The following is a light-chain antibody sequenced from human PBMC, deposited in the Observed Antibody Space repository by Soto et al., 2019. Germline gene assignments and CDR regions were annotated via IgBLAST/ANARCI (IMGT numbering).Light chain of an antibody. CDR3: QQSYSTPRG. V-gene: IGKV1-39*01. Sequence: DIQMTQSPSSLSASVGDRVTITCRASQSISSYLNWYQQKPGKAPKLLIYAASSLQSGVPSRFSGSGSGTXXXXTISSLQPEDFATYYCQQSYSTPRGFGQGTKVEIK. CDR1: QSISSY. J-gene: IGKJ1*01. CDR2: AAS.